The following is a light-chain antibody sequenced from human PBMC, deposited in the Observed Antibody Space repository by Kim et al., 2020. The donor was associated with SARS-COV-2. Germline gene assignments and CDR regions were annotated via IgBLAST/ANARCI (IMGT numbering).Light chain of an antibody. V-gene: IGLV2-23*02. Sequence: QSALTQPASASGSPGQSITISCTGTSSDVGGYNLVSWYQQHPGKAPKLMIYEVSKRPSGVSNRFSGSKSGNTASLTISGLQAEDEADYYCCSYAGSSTWVFGGGTQLTVL. CDR3: CSYAGSSTWV. J-gene: IGLJ3*02. CDR1: SSDVGGYNL. CDR2: EVS.